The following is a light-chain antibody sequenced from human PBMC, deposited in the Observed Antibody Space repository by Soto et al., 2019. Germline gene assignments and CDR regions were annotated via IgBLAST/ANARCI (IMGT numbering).Light chain of an antibody. CDR1: SSDVGAYNY. CDR3: SSYTSSSTRV. V-gene: IGLV2-14*01. CDR2: DVS. J-gene: IGLJ2*01. Sequence: QSALTQPASVSGSPGQSITISCTGTSSDVGAYNYVSWFQQHPGKAPKLMIYDVSNRPSGVSNRFFGSKSGNTAALTISGRQSEDEADYYCSSYTSSSTRVFGGGTKLTVL.